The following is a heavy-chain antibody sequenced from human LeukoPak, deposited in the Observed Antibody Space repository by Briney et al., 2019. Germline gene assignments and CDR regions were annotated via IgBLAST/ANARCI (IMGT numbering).Heavy chain of an antibody. CDR2: ISSGGSTI. J-gene: IGHJ3*02. Sequence: GGSLRLSCAASGFTFSDYYMSWLRQAPGKGLEWVSYISSGGSTIYYADSVKGRFTISRDNAKNSLYLQMNSLRAEDTAVYYCARDYLVSDYYDSGGRPPDAFDIWGQGTMVTVSS. D-gene: IGHD3-22*01. CDR3: ARDYLVSDYYDSGGRPPDAFDI. CDR1: GFTFSDYY. V-gene: IGHV3-11*04.